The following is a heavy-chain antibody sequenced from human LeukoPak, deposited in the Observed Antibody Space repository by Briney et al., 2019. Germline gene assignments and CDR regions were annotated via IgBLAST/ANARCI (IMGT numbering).Heavy chain of an antibody. V-gene: IGHV4-39*07. CDR1: GGSISSSSYY. D-gene: IGHD3-16*01. CDR3: ARGDSDYDYVY. Sequence: SETLSLTCTVSGGSISSSSYYWGWIRQPPGKGLEWIGSICHSGSTYYNPSLKSRVTISVDTSKNQFSLKLSSVTAADTAVYYCARGDSDYDYVYWGQGTLVTVSS. CDR2: ICHSGST. J-gene: IGHJ4*02.